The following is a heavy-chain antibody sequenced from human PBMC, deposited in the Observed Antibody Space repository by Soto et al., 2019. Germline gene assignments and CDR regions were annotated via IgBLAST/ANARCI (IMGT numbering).Heavy chain of an antibody. CDR3: ARDGFCTSTTCRAGNWFDP. CDR2: INHRGST. Sequence: PSETLSLTCVVYGGSFSGYYWSWIRQSPGKGLEWIGGINHRGSTNYNPSLESRVTISVDTSKNQFSLKLPSVTAADTAMYYCARDGFCTSTTCRAGNWFDPWGQGTLVTVSS. J-gene: IGHJ5*02. CDR1: GGSFSGYY. D-gene: IGHD2-2*01. V-gene: IGHV4-34*01.